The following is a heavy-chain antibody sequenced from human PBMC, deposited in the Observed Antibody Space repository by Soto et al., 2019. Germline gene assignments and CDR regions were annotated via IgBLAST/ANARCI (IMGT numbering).Heavy chain of an antibody. V-gene: IGHV4-39*01. J-gene: IGHJ1*01. CDR1: GVSISGTSYY. Sequence: QLQLQESGPGLVKPSETLSLTCTVSGVSISGTSYYWGWIRQTPAKGLEWIGTIYYSGETFYNPSLKSRVTISIDTSKNHFSLNLTSVTAADTAIYYCVRHGSFWGQGALVTVSS. CDR3: VRHGSF. CDR2: IYYSGET. D-gene: IGHD3-16*02.